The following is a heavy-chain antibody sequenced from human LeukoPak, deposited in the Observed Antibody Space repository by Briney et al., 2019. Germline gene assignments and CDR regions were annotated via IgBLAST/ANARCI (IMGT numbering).Heavy chain of an antibody. CDR2: ISGSGGST. CDR1: GFTFSSYG. Sequence: GGSLRLSCAASGFTFSSYGMSWVRQAPGKGLEWVSAISGSGGSTYYADSVKGRFTISRDNSKNTLYLQMNSLRAEDTAVYYCARVPYYYDSSGYYFDYWGQGTLVTVSS. J-gene: IGHJ4*02. D-gene: IGHD3-22*01. CDR3: ARVPYYYDSSGYYFDY. V-gene: IGHV3-23*01.